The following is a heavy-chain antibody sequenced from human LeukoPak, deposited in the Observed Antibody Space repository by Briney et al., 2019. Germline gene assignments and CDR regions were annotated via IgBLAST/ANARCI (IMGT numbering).Heavy chain of an antibody. Sequence: ASVKVSCKASGYTFTSYGISWVRQAPGQGLEWMGWISTYNGNTNYAQKLQGRVSMTTDTSTSTAYMDLRSLRSDDTAVYYCARNRGYFDWLSPFDYWGQGTLVTVSS. V-gene: IGHV1-18*01. CDR2: ISTYNGNT. CDR3: ARNRGYFDWLSPFDY. CDR1: GYTFTSYG. J-gene: IGHJ4*02. D-gene: IGHD3-9*01.